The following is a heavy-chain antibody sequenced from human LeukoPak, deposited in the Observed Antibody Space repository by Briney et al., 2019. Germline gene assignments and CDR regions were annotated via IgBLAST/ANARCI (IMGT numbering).Heavy chain of an antibody. CDR3: ARDPGGSPHDAFDI. J-gene: IGHJ3*02. V-gene: IGHV3-48*03. D-gene: IGHD1-26*01. CDR2: IRSSGSTI. CDR1: GFTFSSFE. Sequence: GGSLRLSCAASGFTFSSFEMNWVRQAPGKGLEWVSYIRSSGSTIYYADSVKGRFTISRDNAKNSLYLQMNSLRAEDTAVYYCARDPGGSPHDAFDIWGQGTMVTVSS.